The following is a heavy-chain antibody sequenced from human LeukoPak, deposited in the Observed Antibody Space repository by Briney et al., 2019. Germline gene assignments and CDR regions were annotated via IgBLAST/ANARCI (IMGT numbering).Heavy chain of an antibody. CDR3: ARSIGAVGSGYFDY. Sequence: SETLSLTCTVSGGSISSYYWSWIRQPPGKGLEWIGFIYYSGSTNYNPSLRSRVSISVDTSKNQFSLELSSVTAADTAVYYCARSIGAVGSGYFDYWGQGTLVTVSS. CDR2: IYYSGST. CDR1: GGSISSYY. D-gene: IGHD6-13*01. J-gene: IGHJ4*02. V-gene: IGHV4-59*01.